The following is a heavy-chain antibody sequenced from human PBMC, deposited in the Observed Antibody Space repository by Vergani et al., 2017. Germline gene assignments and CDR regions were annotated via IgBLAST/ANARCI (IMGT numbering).Heavy chain of an antibody. D-gene: IGHD3-10*01. Sequence: QVQLQESGPGLVKPSQTLSLTCTVSGGSISSGVYYWSWIRQPPGKGLEWIGYIYYSGSTYYNPSLKSRVTISVDTSKNQFSLKLSSVTAADTAVYYCARGQNYYGSGSYFNYWGQGTLVTVSS. CDR2: IYYSGST. V-gene: IGHV4-30-4*01. CDR3: ARGQNYYGSGSYFNY. CDR1: GGSISSGVYY. J-gene: IGHJ4*02.